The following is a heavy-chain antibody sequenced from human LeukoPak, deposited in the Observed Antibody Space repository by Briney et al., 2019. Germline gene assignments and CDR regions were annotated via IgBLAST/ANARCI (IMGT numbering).Heavy chain of an antibody. CDR1: GFTFSSYS. V-gene: IGHV3-21*01. Sequence: NPGGSLRLSCVASGFTFSSYSMNWVRQAPGKGLEWVSFISSSSRYIYYADSMKGRLTISRDNAENSLYLEMNSLRVEDTAVYYCARDQVVGANVRDAPDIWGQGTMVTVSS. D-gene: IGHD1-26*01. CDR2: ISSSSRYI. CDR3: ARDQVVGANVRDAPDI. J-gene: IGHJ3*02.